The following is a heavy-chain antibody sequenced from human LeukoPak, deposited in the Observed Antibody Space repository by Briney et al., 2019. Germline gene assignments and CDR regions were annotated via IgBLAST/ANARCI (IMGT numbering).Heavy chain of an antibody. CDR3: ARSVSSSYYDF. CDR2: ISSSDTTI. CDR1: EFSVGSNY. Sequence: GGSLRLSCAASEFSVGSNYMTWVRQAPGRGLEWVSYISSSDTTIYYADSVKGRFTISRDNAKNSLSLQMNNLRAEDTAVYYCARSVSSSYYDFWGQGTLVTVSS. J-gene: IGHJ4*02. V-gene: IGHV3-11*01. D-gene: IGHD6-6*01.